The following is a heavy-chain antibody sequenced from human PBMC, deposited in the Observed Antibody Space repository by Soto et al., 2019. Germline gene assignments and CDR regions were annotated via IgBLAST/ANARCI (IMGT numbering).Heavy chain of an antibody. CDR2: INPNSSGT. D-gene: IGHD3-3*01. CDR3: AREDDDLGGMDV. J-gene: IGHJ6*02. Sequence: GASVKVSCKASGYTFTSYYMHWVRQAPGQGLEWMGWINPNSSGTNYAQKFQGRVTMTRDTSISTAYMELSRLRSDDTAVYYCAREDDDLGGMDVWGQGTTVTVSS. CDR1: GYTFTSYY. V-gene: IGHV1-2*02.